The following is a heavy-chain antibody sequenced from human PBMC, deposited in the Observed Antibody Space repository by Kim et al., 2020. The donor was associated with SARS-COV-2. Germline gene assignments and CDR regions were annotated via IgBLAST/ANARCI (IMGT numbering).Heavy chain of an antibody. J-gene: IGHJ5*02. CDR2: IYTSGST. CDR3: ARSLLEYNWFDP. CDR1: GGSISSGSYY. Sequence: SETPSLTCTVSGGSISSGSYYWSWIRQPAGKGLEWIGRIYTSGSTNYNPSLKSRVTISVDTSKNQFSLKLSSVTAADTAVYYCARSLLEYNWFDPWGQGTLVTVSS. V-gene: IGHV4-61*02.